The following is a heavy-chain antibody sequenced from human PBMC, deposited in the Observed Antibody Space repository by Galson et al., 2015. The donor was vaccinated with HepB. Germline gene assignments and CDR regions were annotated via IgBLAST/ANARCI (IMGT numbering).Heavy chain of an antibody. D-gene: IGHD1-26*01. CDR2: ISGSGGST. V-gene: IGHV3-23*01. CDR3: AKAPGAGATVSGY. CDR1: GFTFSSYA. J-gene: IGHJ4*02. Sequence: SLRLSCAASGFTFSSYAMSWVRQAPGKGLEWVSAISGSGGSTYYADSVKGRFTISRDNSKNTLYPQMNSLRAEDTAVYYCAKAPGAGATVSGYWGQGTLVTVSS.